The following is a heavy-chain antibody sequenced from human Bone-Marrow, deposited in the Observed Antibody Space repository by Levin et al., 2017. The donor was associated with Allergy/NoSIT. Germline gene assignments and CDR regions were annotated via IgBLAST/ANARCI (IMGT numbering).Heavy chain of an antibody. J-gene: IGHJ4*02. Sequence: SQTLSLTCAVYGGSFSGYYWSWIRQPPGKGLEWIGEINHSGSTNYNPSLKSRVTISVDTSKNQFSLKLSSVTAADTAVYYCARGPLQTTVVTTKGELDYWGQGTLVTVSS. D-gene: IGHD4-23*01. CDR3: ARGPLQTTVVTTKGELDY. V-gene: IGHV4-34*01. CDR2: INHSGST. CDR1: GGSFSGYY.